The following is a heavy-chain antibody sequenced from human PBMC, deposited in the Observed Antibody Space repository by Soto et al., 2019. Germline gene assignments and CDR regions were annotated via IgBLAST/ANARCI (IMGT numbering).Heavy chain of an antibody. D-gene: IGHD2-15*01. Sequence: QVQLVESGGGLVKPGGSLRLSCAASGFTFSDYYMSWIRQAPGKGLEWVSYISSSGRYTNYADSVKGRFTISRDNAEKSLYLQMNRLRAEDTSVYFGARAGGYWSEPSCYRYCEFDLWGRGIRVTVA. J-gene: IGHJ2*01. CDR1: GFTFSDYY. CDR3: ARAGGYWSEPSCYRYCEFDL. CDR2: ISSSGRYT. V-gene: IGHV3-11*05.